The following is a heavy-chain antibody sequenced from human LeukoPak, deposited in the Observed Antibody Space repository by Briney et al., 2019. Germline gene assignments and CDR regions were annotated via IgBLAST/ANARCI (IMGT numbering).Heavy chain of an antibody. D-gene: IGHD3-10*01. CDR3: AKGTYYYDSGSYLECFGED. V-gene: IGHV3-23*01. CDR2: ISGGGGDT. J-gene: IGHJ1*01. CDR1: GFTFSSYT. Sequence: GGSLRLSCAASGFTFSSYTMNWVRQAPGKGLEWVSAISGGGGDTYYADSAEGRFTISRDNSKSTLYLQMNTLRAEDTAVYYCAKGTYYYDSGSYLECFGEDWGQGTLVTVSS.